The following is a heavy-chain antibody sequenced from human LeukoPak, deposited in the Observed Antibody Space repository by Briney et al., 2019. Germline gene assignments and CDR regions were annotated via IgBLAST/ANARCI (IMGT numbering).Heavy chain of an antibody. CDR1: GFTFSSYW. J-gene: IGHJ5*02. CDR2: IKQDGSEK. D-gene: IGHD6-19*01. V-gene: IGHV3-7*01. Sequence: PGGSLRLSCAASGFTFSSYWMSWVRQAPGKGLEWVANIKQDGSEKYYVDSVKGRFTISRDNAKNSLYLQMNSLRVEDTAVYFCARGDSGDWSFDPWDQGTLVTVSS. CDR3: ARGDSGDWSFDP.